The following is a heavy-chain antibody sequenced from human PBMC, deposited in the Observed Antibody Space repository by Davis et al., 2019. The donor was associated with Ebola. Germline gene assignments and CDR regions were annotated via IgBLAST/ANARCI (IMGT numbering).Heavy chain of an antibody. CDR1: GFTFSSYS. CDR3: ARDGEETRWSGFGVGYYYYGMDV. D-gene: IGHD3-3*01. Sequence: MPGGSLRLSCAASGFTFSSYSMNWVRQAPGKGLEWIGEINHSGSTNYNPSLKSRVTISVDTSKNQFSLKLSSVTAADTAVYYCARDGEETRWSGFGVGYYYYGMDVWGQGTTVTVSS. CDR2: INHSGST. V-gene: IGHV4-34*01. J-gene: IGHJ6*02.